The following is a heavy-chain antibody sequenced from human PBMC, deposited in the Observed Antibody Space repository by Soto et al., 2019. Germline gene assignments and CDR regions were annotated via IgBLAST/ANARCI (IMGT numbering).Heavy chain of an antibody. Sequence: GGSLRLSCAASGFTFSSYATSWVRQAPGKGLEWVSAISGSGGSTYYADSVKGRFTISRDNSKNTLYLQMNSLRAEDTAVYYCAKDSVPDTAMVPFDYWGQGTLVTVSS. CDR3: AKDSVPDTAMVPFDY. CDR2: ISGSGGST. D-gene: IGHD5-18*01. J-gene: IGHJ4*02. V-gene: IGHV3-23*01. CDR1: GFTFSSYA.